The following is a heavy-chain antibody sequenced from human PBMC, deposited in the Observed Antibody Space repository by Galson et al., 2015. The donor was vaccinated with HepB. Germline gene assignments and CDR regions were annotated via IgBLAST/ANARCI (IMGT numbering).Heavy chain of an antibody. CDR2: IDDSGST. CDR3: VVLTAASLVDFDH. V-gene: IGHV4-39*01. Sequence: SETLSLTCTVSGGSITTSNFYWGWIRQAPGKGLEWIGIIDDSGSTNYHPSLRGRVTLSADTSKNQFSLNLRSVTAADTAVYYCVVLTAASLVDFDHWGLGTLVTVSS. J-gene: IGHJ4*02. CDR1: GGSITTSNFY. D-gene: IGHD4/OR15-4a*01.